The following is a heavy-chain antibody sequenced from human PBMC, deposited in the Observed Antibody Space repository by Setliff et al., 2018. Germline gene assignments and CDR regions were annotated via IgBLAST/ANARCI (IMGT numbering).Heavy chain of an antibody. CDR1: GGSLSNYY. Sequence: PSETLSLTCTVYGGSLSNYYWSWVRQPPGQGPEWIVEINHSGITNYNPSLKGRVTISLDTSKNQLSLKVNSVTVADTAVYYCARPHGGDYAFDIWGQGRMVTVSS. CDR3: ARPHGGDYAFDI. J-gene: IGHJ3*02. CDR2: INHSGIT. V-gene: IGHV4-34*01. D-gene: IGHD3-16*01.